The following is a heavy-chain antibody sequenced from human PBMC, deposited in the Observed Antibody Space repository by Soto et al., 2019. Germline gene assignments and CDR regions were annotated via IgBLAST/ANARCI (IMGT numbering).Heavy chain of an antibody. CDR1: GGSISSGDYY. D-gene: IGHD4-17*01. Sequence: SETLSLTCTVSGGSISSGDYYWSWIRQPPGKGLEWIGYIYYSGSTYYNPSLKSRVTISVDTSKNQFSLKLSSVTAADTAVYYCARDRDDYGGNFDYWGQGTLVTVSS. V-gene: IGHV4-30-4*01. CDR2: IYYSGST. CDR3: ARDRDDYGGNFDY. J-gene: IGHJ4*02.